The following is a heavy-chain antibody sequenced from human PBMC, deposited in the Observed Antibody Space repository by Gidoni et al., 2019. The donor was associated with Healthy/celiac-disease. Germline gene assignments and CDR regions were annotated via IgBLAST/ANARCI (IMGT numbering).Heavy chain of an antibody. Sequence: QVTLRESGPALVKHTQTLTLTCTFSGFSLSTSGMWVSWIRQPPGKALEWLALIDWDGDQYYSTSLKTRLTISKDTSKNQVVLTLTNMDPVDTATFYCARIRGMGYNDYWYFDLWGRGTLVTVSS. CDR1: GFSLSTSGMW. CDR2: IDWDGDQ. J-gene: IGHJ2*01. D-gene: IGHD1-1*01. CDR3: ARIRGMGYNDYWYFDL. V-gene: IGHV2-70*01.